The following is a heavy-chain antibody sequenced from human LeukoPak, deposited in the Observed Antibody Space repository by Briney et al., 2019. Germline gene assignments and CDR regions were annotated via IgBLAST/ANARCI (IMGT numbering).Heavy chain of an antibody. CDR1: GFTFSSYW. V-gene: IGHV3-7*01. Sequence: GGSLRLSCAASGFTFSSYWMSWVRQAPGKGLEGVADMKYDGSEKYYVDSVKGRFTISRDNAKNSLHLQMNSLRAEDTAVYYCARDIEAAGLFLDYWGQGTLVTVSS. CDR3: ARDIEAAGLFLDY. J-gene: IGHJ4*02. CDR2: MKYDGSEK. D-gene: IGHD6-13*01.